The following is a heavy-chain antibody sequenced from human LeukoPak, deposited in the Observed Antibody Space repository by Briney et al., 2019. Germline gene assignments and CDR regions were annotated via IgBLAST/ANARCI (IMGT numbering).Heavy chain of an antibody. CDR2: INPNSGGT. CDR3: ARDRGFPAGGFLIGDP. Sequence: ASVKVSCKASGYTFTGYYMHWVRQAPGQGLEWMGWINPNSGGTNYAQKFQGRVTMTRDTSISTAYMELSRLRSDDTAVYYCARDRGFPAGGFLIGDPWGQGTLVTVSS. V-gene: IGHV1-2*02. CDR1: GYTFTGYY. D-gene: IGHD3-10*01. J-gene: IGHJ5*02.